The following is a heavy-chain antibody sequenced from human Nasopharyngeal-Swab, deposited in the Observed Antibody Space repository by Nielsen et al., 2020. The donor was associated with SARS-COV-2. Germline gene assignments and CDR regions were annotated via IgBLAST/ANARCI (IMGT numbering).Heavy chain of an antibody. CDR1: GFTFSDYA. Sequence: GESLKISCVASGFTFSDYAVNWVRQAPGEGLEWVSSISSSGFTIYYADSVKGRFTISRDNARNSLYLQMNSLRAEDTALYYCARESPRTNWHDGYFDYWGHGTLVTVSS. J-gene: IGHJ4*01. CDR3: ARESPRTNWHDGYFDY. D-gene: IGHD1-1*01. CDR2: ISSSGFTI. V-gene: IGHV3-48*03.